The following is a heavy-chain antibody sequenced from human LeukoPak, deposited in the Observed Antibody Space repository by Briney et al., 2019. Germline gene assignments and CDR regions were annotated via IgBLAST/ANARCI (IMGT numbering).Heavy chain of an antibody. CDR3: ASGGCSSTSCQDWNWFDP. Sequence: PGGSLRLSCAASGFTFSSYAMSWVRQAPGKGLEWVSAISGSGGSTYYADSVKGRFTISRDNSKNTLYLQMNSLRAEDTAVYYCASGGCSSTSCQDWNWFDPWGQGTLVTVSS. CDR1: GFTFSSYA. J-gene: IGHJ5*02. D-gene: IGHD2-2*01. CDR2: ISGSGGST. V-gene: IGHV3-23*01.